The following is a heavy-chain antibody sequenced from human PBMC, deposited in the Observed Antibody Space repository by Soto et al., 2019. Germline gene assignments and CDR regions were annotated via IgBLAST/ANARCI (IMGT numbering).Heavy chain of an antibody. Sequence: QVHLVQSGAEVKKPGSSVKVSCKASGGTFGTYSVSWVRQAPGQGLEWMGRISPLLGITNYAQKFQGRVTITADKATSTAYMALSSLISEDTAVYYCARNPVRGVDSFCFCMDVWGKGTTVTVSS. V-gene: IGHV1-69*02. CDR1: GGTFGTYS. CDR3: ARNPVRGVDSFCFCMDV. D-gene: IGHD3-10*01. CDR2: ISPLLGIT. J-gene: IGHJ6*03.